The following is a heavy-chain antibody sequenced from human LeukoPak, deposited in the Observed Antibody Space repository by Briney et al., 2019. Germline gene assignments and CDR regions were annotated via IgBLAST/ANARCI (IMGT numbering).Heavy chain of an antibody. V-gene: IGHV4-34*01. CDR2: INHSGST. Sequence: SETLSLTCAVYGGSYSGYYWSWIRQPPGKGLEWIGEINHSGSTNYNPSLKSRVTISVDTSKNQFSLKLSSVTDADTAVYYCASLEGQHLVVWGQGTLVTVSS. J-gene: IGHJ4*02. D-gene: IGHD6-13*01. CDR3: ASLEGQHLVV. CDR1: GGSYSGYY.